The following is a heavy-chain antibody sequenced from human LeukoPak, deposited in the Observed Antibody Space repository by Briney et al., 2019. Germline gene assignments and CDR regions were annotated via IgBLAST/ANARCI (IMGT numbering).Heavy chain of an antibody. CDR1: GYTFTSYG. CDR3: ASLNTATNWFDP. V-gene: IGHV1-46*01. CDR2: INPSGGST. Sequence: ASVKVSCKAAGYTFTSYGISWVRQAHGQGLEWMGIINPSGGSTSYAQKFQGRVTMTRDTSTSTVYMELSSLRSEDTAVYYCASLNTATNWFDPWGQGTLVTVSS. D-gene: IGHD5-18*01. J-gene: IGHJ5*02.